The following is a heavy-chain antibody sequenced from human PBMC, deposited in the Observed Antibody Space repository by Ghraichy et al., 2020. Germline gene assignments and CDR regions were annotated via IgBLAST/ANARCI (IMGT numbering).Heavy chain of an antibody. CDR2: VSYTGNT. Sequence: ETLSLICTVSGGSMRSQFWTWIRKPPGKGLEWIGYVSYTGNTNYNPSLKSRVIISLDTSKNQFSLSLTSVTAADTAVYYCARRGRGYSLYYHGLDVWGQGTTVTVSS. D-gene: IGHD5-18*01. V-gene: IGHV4-59*08. J-gene: IGHJ6*02. CDR3: ARRGRGYSLYYHGLDV. CDR1: GGSMRSQF.